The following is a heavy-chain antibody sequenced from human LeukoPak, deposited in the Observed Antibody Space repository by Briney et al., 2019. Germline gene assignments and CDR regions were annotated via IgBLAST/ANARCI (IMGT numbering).Heavy chain of an antibody. CDR3: ARAGQWFCDAFDI. CDR2: IGTAYDT. D-gene: IGHD3-22*01. V-gene: IGHV3-13*01. Sequence: PGGSLRLSCAASGFTFSTYDMHWVRQATGKGLEWVSGIGTAYDTHYPDSVKGRFTISRENAKNSFYLQMNSLTVGDTAVYYCARAGQWFCDAFDIWGQGTIVHVSS. J-gene: IGHJ3*02. CDR1: GFTFSTYD.